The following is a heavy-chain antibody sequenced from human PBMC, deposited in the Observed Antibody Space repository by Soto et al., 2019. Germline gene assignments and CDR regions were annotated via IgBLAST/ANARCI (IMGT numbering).Heavy chain of an antibody. CDR3: ARGGLDPFDY. CDR2: INDYGTTI. CDR1: GFTLGNYW. J-gene: IGHJ4*02. D-gene: IGHD1-1*01. V-gene: IGHV3-74*01. Sequence: GGSLRLSCAASGFTLGNYWMHWVRQAPGKGLVWVSRINDYGTTINYAESVGGRFIISRDDAKSEVYLQMNNLRAEDSAVYYCARGGLDPFDYWGQGALVTVSS.